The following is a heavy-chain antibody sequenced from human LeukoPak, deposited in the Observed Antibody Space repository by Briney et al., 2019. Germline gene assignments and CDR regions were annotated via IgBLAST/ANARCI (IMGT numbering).Heavy chain of an antibody. Sequence: GGSLRLSCAASGFTFSSYSMNWVRQAPGKGLEWVSSISSSSSYIYYADSVKGRFTISRDNAKNSLYLQMNSLRAEDTAVYYCARYGYCSSTSCYRLDYWGQGTLVTVSS. CDR2: ISSSSSYI. J-gene: IGHJ4*02. D-gene: IGHD2-2*03. V-gene: IGHV3-21*01. CDR3: ARYGYCSSTSCYRLDY. CDR1: GFTFSSYS.